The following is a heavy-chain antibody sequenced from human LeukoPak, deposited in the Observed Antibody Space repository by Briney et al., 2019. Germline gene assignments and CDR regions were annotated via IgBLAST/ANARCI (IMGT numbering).Heavy chain of an antibody. CDR3: ARDDYGARQYYYGMDV. CDR2: INSDGSST. D-gene: IGHD4-17*01. CDR1: GFTFNTYW. J-gene: IGHJ6*02. V-gene: IGHV3-74*01. Sequence: GGSLRLSCAASGFTFNTYWMHWVRQAPGKGLVWVSRINSDGSSTSYVDSVTGRFTISRDNAKNTLYLQMNSLRAEDTAVYYCARDDYGARQYYYGMDVWGQGTTVTVSS.